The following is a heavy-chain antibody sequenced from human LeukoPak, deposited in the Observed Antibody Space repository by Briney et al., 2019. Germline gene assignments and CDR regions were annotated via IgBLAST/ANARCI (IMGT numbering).Heavy chain of an antibody. CDR3: ARPYDTSGYYNYYLDY. D-gene: IGHD3-22*01. Sequence: ASVKVSCKAPGYNLISYGIIWVRQAPGQGLEWIGWISAYNVNTNYAQKFQGRVTMTTDTSTSTAYMELRSLKSDDTAVYFCARPYDTSGYYNYYLDYWGQGTLVTVSS. CDR1: GYNLISYG. CDR2: ISAYNVNT. V-gene: IGHV1-18*01. J-gene: IGHJ4*02.